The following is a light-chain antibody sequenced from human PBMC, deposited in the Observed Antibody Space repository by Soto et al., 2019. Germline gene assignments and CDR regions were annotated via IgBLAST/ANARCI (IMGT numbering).Light chain of an antibody. J-gene: IGLJ1*01. CDR3: QSYDSSLSAYV. CDR2: GNY. CDR1: RSNIGARYE. V-gene: IGLV1-40*01. Sequence: QSVLTQPPSVSGAPGQRVTISCTGSRSNIGARYEVHWYQQLPGTAPKLLIYGNYNRPSGVPDRFSGSKSGTSASLAITGLQAEDEAYYYCQSYDSSLSAYVFGTGTKVTVL.